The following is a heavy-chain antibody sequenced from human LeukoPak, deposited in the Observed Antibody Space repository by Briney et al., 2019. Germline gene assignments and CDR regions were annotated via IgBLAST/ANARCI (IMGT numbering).Heavy chain of an antibody. CDR1: GFTFSSYS. J-gene: IGHJ4*02. V-gene: IGHV3-30*03. CDR3: ARDYSSGWEFDY. D-gene: IGHD6-19*01. Sequence: GGSLRLSCAASGFTFSSYSMNWVRQAPGKGLEWVAVISYDGSNKYYADSVKGRFTVSRDNSKNTLYLQMNSLRAEDTAVYYCARDYSSGWEFDYWGQGTLVTVSS. CDR2: ISYDGSNK.